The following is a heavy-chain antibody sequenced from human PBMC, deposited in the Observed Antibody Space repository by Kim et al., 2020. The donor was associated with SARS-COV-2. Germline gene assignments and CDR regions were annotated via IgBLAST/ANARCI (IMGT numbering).Heavy chain of an antibody. CDR1: GFTFSDHF. V-gene: IGHV3-72*01. D-gene: IGHD2-21*02. CDR2: ARDKAHSYTT. Sequence: GGSLRLSCAASGFTFSDHFMDWVRQAPGKGLEWVGRARDKAHSYTTEYAASVKGRFTVSRDDSENSLYLQMNSLNTEDTAVYYCARAKYYGGDLVFDYWGQGTRVTVSS. CDR3: ARAKYYGGDLVFDY. J-gene: IGHJ4*02.